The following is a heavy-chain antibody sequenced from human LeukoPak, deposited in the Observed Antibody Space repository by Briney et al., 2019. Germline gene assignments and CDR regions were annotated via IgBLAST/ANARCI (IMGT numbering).Heavy chain of an antibody. J-gene: IGHJ3*02. CDR2: INPNSGGT. CDR3: ARFLAYYYDSSGYQRPKDAFDI. D-gene: IGHD3-22*01. Sequence: ASVTVSCKASGYTFTGYYMHWVRQAPGQGLEWMGWINPNSGGTNYAQTFQGRVTINRDTAISTAYMELSRLTSDDTAVYYCARFLAYYYDSSGYQRPKDAFDIWGQGTMVTVSS. CDR1: GYTFTGYY. V-gene: IGHV1-2*02.